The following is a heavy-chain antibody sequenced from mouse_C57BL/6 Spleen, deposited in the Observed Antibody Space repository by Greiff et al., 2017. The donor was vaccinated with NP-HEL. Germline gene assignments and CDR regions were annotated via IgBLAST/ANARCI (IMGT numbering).Heavy chain of an antibody. J-gene: IGHJ3*01. CDR3: AREGAGTRAWFAY. CDR2: ISDGGSYT. CDR1: GFTFSSYA. Sequence: EVQLVESGGGLVKPGGSLKLSCAASGFTFSSYAMSWVRQTPEKRLEWVATISDGGSYTYYPDNVKGRFTISRDNAKNNLYLQMSHLKSEDTAMYYCAREGAGTRAWFAYWGQGTLVTVSA. D-gene: IGHD4-1*01. V-gene: IGHV5-4*01.